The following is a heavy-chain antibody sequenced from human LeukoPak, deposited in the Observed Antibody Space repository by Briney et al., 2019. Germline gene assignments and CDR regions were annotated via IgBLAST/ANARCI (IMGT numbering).Heavy chain of an antibody. D-gene: IGHD3/OR15-3a*01. CDR1: GFTFSSYS. CDR2: ISSSSSYI. CDR3: ARTWTSGKSHMDV. V-gene: IGHV3-21*05. J-gene: IGHJ6*03. Sequence: PGGSLRLSCAASGFTFSSYSMNWVRQAPGKGLEWVSYISSSSSYIYYADSVKGRFTISRDNAKNSLYLQMNSLRAEDTAVYYCARTWTSGKSHMDVWGKGTTVTVSS.